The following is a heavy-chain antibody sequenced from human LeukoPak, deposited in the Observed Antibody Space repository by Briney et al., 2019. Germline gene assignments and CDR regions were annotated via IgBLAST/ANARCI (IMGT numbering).Heavy chain of an antibody. D-gene: IGHD5-18*01. CDR3: ARGSRGYSYGYLSLHFDY. J-gene: IGHJ4*02. Sequence: ASVKVSCKASGGTFNSYAINWVRQAPGQRLEWMGWINAGNGNTKYSQKFQGRVTITRDTSASTAYMELSSLRSEDTAVYYCARGSRGYSYGYLSLHFDYWGQGTLVTVSS. CDR2: INAGNGNT. V-gene: IGHV1-3*01. CDR1: GGTFNSYA.